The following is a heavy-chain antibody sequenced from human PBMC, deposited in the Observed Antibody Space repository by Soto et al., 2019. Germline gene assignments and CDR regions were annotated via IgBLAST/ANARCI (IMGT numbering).Heavy chain of an antibody. CDR2: IYYSGST. J-gene: IGHJ4*02. Sequence: SETLSLTCTVSGGSVSSGSYYWSWIRQPPGKGLEWIGYIYYSGSTNYNPSLKSRVTISVDTSKNQFYLKLSSVTAADTAVYYCAREYSSSSSFDYWGQGTLVTVSS. D-gene: IGHD6-6*01. CDR1: GGSVSSGSYY. CDR3: AREYSSSSSFDY. V-gene: IGHV4-61*01.